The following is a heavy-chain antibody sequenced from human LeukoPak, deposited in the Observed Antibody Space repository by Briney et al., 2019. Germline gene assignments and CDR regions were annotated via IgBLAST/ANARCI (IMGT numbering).Heavy chain of an antibody. CDR3: ARDSGTGYTSGWYGLDY. CDR1: GFIVSSSY. Sequence: GGSLRLSCAASGFIVSSSYMTWVRQAPGKGLEWVSVIYSGGSTYYADSMKGRFTISRDNSKKTLYLQMNSLRVEDTAVYYCARDSGTGYTSGWYGLDYWGQGTLVTVSS. D-gene: IGHD6-19*01. J-gene: IGHJ4*02. CDR2: IYSGGST. V-gene: IGHV3-66*01.